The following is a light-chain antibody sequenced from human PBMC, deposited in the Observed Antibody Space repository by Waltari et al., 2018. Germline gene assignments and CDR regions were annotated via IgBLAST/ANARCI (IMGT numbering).Light chain of an antibody. CDR1: QSVNTN. V-gene: IGKV3-15*01. CDR3: EQYNNWPLT. CDR2: GAS. Sequence: LVLTQSPATLSLSPGERATISCRASQSVNTNLAWYQHKPGQAPRLLIYGASSRATGIPDRFSGSGSGTDFTLTISSLEPEDFAVYHCEQYNNWPLTFGGGTKVEIK. J-gene: IGKJ4*01.